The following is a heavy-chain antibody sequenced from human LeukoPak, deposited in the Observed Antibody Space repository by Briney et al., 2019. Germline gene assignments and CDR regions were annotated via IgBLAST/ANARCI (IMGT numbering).Heavy chain of an antibody. CDR2: IYYSGST. CDR3: ARLRTYDSRFFDI. D-gene: IGHD3-22*01. CDR1: GGSISSGGYY. J-gene: IGHJ3*02. Sequence: KPSETLSLTCTVSGGSISSGGYYWSWIRQHPGKGLEWIGYIYYSGSTNYNPSLISRVTISLDTSKNQYSLKLSSVTAADTAVYYCARLRTYDSRFFDIWGQGTMVTVSS. V-gene: IGHV4-61*08.